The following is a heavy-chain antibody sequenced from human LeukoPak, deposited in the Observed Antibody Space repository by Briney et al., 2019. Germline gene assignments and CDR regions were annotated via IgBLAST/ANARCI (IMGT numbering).Heavy chain of an antibody. V-gene: IGHV4-39*01. J-gene: IGHJ4*02. D-gene: IGHD3-9*01. Sequence: SETLSLTCTVSGGSVRSSLYYWVWIRQPPGKGLEWIGNIYYSGSTYYNPSLKSRVTISVDTSKDQFSLRLTSVTAADTAVYYCARAARYTDYLSSSGELWEYNFDFWGQGTLVTVSS. CDR1: GGSVRSSLYY. CDR2: IYYSGST. CDR3: ARAARYTDYLSSSGELWEYNFDF.